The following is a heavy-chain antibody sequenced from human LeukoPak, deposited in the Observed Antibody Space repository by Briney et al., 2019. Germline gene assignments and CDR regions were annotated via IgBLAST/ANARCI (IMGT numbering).Heavy chain of an antibody. CDR1: GFTFSSYW. CDR2: INSDGNST. Sequence: PPGGSLRLSCAASGFTFSSYWMHWVRQRPGKGLVWVARINSDGNSTTYADSVKGRFTISRANAKNTLYLPMNSLRAEDTAVYYCARDYGGDHYFDYWGQGALVTVSS. CDR3: ARDYGGDHYFDY. V-gene: IGHV3-74*01. D-gene: IGHD4-23*01. J-gene: IGHJ4*02.